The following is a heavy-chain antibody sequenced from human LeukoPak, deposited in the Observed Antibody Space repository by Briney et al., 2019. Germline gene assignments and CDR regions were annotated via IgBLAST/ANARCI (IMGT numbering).Heavy chain of an antibody. Sequence: AASVKVSCKASGYTFTTYGISWVRQAPGQGLEWMGWISGYNGNTNYAQKLQGRVTMTTDTSTSTAYMELRSLRSDDTAVYYCARGGYYYDSSGYSYYFDYWGQGTLVTVSS. CDR2: ISGYNGNT. V-gene: IGHV1-18*01. D-gene: IGHD3-22*01. CDR1: GYTFTTYG. J-gene: IGHJ4*02. CDR3: ARGGYYYDSSGYSYYFDY.